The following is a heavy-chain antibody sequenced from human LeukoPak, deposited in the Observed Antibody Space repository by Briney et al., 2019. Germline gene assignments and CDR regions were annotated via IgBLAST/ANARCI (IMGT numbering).Heavy chain of an antibody. CDR3: ARDCIAASLKYYYGMDV. J-gene: IGHJ6*02. CDR2: PYYRSKWYN. Sequence: SQTLSLTCAISGDSVSSNSAAWHWIRPSPSRGLEWLGRPYYRSKWYNDYAVSVKSRITINPDTSKNQFSLQLNSVTPEDTAVYYCARDCIAASLKYYYGMDVRGQGTTVTVSS. CDR1: GDSVSSNSAA. V-gene: IGHV6-1*01. D-gene: IGHD6-13*01.